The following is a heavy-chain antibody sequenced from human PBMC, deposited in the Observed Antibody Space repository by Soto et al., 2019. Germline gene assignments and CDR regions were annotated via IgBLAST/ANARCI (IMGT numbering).Heavy chain of an antibody. D-gene: IGHD3-9*01. V-gene: IGHV1-18*01. J-gene: IGHJ6*02. CDR3: ARDYYDILTGYYKSYYYYGMDV. Sequence: QVQLVQSGAEVKKPGASVKVSCKASGYTFTSYGISWVRQAPGQGLEWMGWISAYNGNTNYAQKLQGRVTMTTDTSTSTDYMELRSLRSDDTAVYYCARDYYDILTGYYKSYYYYGMDVWGQGTTVTVSS. CDR2: ISAYNGNT. CDR1: GYTFTSYG.